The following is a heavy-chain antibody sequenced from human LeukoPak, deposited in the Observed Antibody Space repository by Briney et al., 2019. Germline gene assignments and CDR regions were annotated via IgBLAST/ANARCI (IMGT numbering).Heavy chain of an antibody. CDR1: GGSINSSSYY. CDR2: IYYSGST. J-gene: IGHJ6*02. Sequence: SETLSLTCTVSGGSINSSSYYWGWIRQPPGKGLEWIGSIYYSGSTYYNPSLKSRVTISVDTSKNQFSLKLSSVTAADTAVDYCARLSTYYFGMDVWGQGTTVTVSS. V-gene: IGHV4-39*01. CDR3: ARLSTYYFGMDV. D-gene: IGHD2/OR15-2a*01.